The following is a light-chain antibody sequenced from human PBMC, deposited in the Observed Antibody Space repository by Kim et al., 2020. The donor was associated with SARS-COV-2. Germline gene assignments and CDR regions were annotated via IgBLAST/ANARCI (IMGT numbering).Light chain of an antibody. CDR1: NIGSKS. J-gene: IGLJ3*02. V-gene: IGLV3-21*04. Sequence: APGKRARITCGGNNIGSKSVHWYQQKPGQAPGLVIYYDSDRPSGIPERFSGSNSGNTATLTISRVEAGDEADYYCQVWDSSSDHRVFGGGTQLTVL. CDR2: YDS. CDR3: QVWDSSSDHRV.